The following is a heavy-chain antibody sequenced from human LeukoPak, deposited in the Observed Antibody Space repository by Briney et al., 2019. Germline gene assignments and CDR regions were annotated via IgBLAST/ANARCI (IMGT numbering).Heavy chain of an antibody. CDR3: ARDGSGSYYPIYYFDY. D-gene: IGHD3-10*01. Sequence: GGSLRLSCGASGFTFSNYAMSWVRQAPGKGLEWVSGINDNGSTRFYAASVKGRFTSSRDNPKNTLYLQMNSLRAEDTAVYYCARDGSGSYYPIYYFDYWGQGTLVTVSS. V-gene: IGHV3-23*01. CDR1: GFTFSNYA. CDR2: INDNGSTR. J-gene: IGHJ4*02.